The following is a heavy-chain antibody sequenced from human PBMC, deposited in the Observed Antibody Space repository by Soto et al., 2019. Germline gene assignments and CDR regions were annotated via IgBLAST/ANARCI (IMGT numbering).Heavy chain of an antibody. CDR3: ARDGRSDGFFQH. CDR1: GGSISSGGYY. J-gene: IGHJ1*01. CDR2: IYYSGST. D-gene: IGHD2-15*01. Sequence: LSLTCTVSGGSISSGGYYWSWIRQHPGKGLEWIGYIYYSGSTYYNPSLKSRITISVDTSKNQFSLKLSSVTAADTAVYYCARDGRSDGFFQHWGQGTLV. V-gene: IGHV4-31*03.